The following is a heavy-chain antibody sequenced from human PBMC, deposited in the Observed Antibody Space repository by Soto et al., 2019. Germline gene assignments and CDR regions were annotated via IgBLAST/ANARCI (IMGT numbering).Heavy chain of an antibody. CDR1: GFTFSSYA. Sequence: QVQLVESGGGVVQPGRSLRLSCAASGFTFSSYAMHWVRQAPGKGLEWVAVISYDGSNKYYADSVKGRFTISRDNSKNTLYLQMNSLRAEDTAVYYCARGGSHRGARDAFDIWGQGTMVTVSS. D-gene: IGHD1-26*01. CDR2: ISYDGSNK. CDR3: ARGGSHRGARDAFDI. V-gene: IGHV3-30-3*01. J-gene: IGHJ3*02.